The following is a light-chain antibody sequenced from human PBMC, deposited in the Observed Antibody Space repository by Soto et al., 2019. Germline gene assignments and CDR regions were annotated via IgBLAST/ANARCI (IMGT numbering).Light chain of an antibody. CDR3: QQSYSTPIT. CDR1: QSINSY. CDR2: AAS. V-gene: IGKV1-39*01. J-gene: IGKJ5*01. Sequence: DIQMTQSPSSPAASVGDRVTLTCPVSQSINSYLNWYQQEPGKAPKFLIYAASSLQSGVPSRFSGSGSGTDFTLTISSLQPEDFATYYCQQSYSTPITFGQGTRLEIK.